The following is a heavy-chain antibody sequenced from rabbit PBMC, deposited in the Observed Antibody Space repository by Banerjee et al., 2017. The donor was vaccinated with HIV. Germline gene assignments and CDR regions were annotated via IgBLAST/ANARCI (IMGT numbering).Heavy chain of an antibody. CDR3: ARNYVNAFDP. CDR1: GFSFSSNW. V-gene: IGHV1S45*01. Sequence: LEESGGGLVKPGGTLTLTCTVSGFSFSSNWICWVRQAPGKGLEWIACIDTSDGDTDYANWPKGRFTISKASSTTGTLQMTSLTAADTATYFCARNYVNAFDPLGLGTLVTVS. J-gene: IGHJ2*01. D-gene: IGHD1-1*01. CDR2: IDTSDGDT.